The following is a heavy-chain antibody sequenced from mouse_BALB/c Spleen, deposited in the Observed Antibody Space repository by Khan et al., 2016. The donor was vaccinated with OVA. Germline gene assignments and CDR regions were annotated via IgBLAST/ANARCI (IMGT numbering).Heavy chain of an antibody. V-gene: IGHV5-6-4*01. CDR3: TRDGNYAHWYFDV. J-gene: IGHJ1*01. D-gene: IGHD2-1*01. Sequence: EVELVESGGGLVRPGGSLKLSCAASGFSFTSYTMSWVRQTPEKRLEWVATISSGGTYTYYPDSVKGRFTISRDNAKNTLYLQMSSLKSEDTDMYYCTRDGNYAHWYFDVWGAGTTVTVSS. CDR2: ISSGGTYT. CDR1: GFSFTSYT.